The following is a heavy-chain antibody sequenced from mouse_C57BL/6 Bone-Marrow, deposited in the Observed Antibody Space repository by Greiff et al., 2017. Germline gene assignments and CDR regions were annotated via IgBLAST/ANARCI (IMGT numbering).Heavy chain of an antibody. V-gene: IGHV1-55*01. CDR3: ARWGHYGSREDYFDY. CDR2: IYPGSGST. D-gene: IGHD1-1*01. CDR1: GYTFTSYW. J-gene: IGHJ2*01. Sequence: QVQLQQPGAELVKPGASVKMSCKASGYTFTSYWITWVKQRPGQGLEWIGDIYPGSGSTNYNEKFKSKATLTVDTSSSTAYMQLSSLTSEDSAVYYCARWGHYGSREDYFDYWGQGTTLTVSS.